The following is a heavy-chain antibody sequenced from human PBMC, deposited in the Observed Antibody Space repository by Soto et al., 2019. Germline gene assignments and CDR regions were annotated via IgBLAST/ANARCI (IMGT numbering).Heavy chain of an antibody. Sequence: EVQLVESGGGLVQPGGSLRLSCAASGFTFSSYWMHWVRQAPGKGLVWVSRINSDGISTSYADSVKGRFTISRDNAKNTLYLQMNSLRAEDTAVYYSAVSLRFPGWFDPWGQGTLVTVSS. D-gene: IGHD3-3*01. CDR3: AVSLRFPGWFDP. J-gene: IGHJ5*02. CDR2: INSDGIST. V-gene: IGHV3-74*01. CDR1: GFTFSSYW.